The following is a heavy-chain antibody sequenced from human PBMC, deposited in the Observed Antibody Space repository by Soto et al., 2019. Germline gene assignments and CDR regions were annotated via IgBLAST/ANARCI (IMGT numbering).Heavy chain of an antibody. Sequence: SETLSLTCAVSGGSISSSYWWTWVRQPPGKGLEWIGEIFHSGATNYNPSLKSRVTISVDKSKNQFSLNLSSVTAADTAVYYCARDPGYYDSSGYYYRYYSMDVWGQGTTVTVSS. J-gene: IGHJ6*02. CDR3: ARDPGYYDSSGYYYRYYSMDV. CDR2: IFHSGAT. CDR1: GGSISSSYW. V-gene: IGHV4-4*02. D-gene: IGHD3-22*01.